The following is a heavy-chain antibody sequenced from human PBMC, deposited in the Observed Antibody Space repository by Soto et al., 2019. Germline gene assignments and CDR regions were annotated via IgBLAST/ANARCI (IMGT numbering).Heavy chain of an antibody. CDR2: LYSDGST. J-gene: IGHJ4*02. CDR3: ARMGTDYSYWFDY. D-gene: IGHD3-9*01. CDR1: GFTVSSNY. V-gene: IGHV3-53*01. Sequence: EVQLVESGGGLIQPGGSLRLFCAASGFTVSSNYMSWVRQAPGKGLEWVSVLYSDGSTYYADSVKGRFTISRDNSKNALYFQMNSLRAEDTAVYYCARMGTDYSYWFDYWGQGTLVTVSS.